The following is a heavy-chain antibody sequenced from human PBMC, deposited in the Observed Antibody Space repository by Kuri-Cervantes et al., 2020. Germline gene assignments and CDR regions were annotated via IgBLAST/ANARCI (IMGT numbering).Heavy chain of an antibody. D-gene: IGHD3-22*01. CDR2: IIPILGIA. CDR3: ARVHSSGYYYTYYYGMDV. J-gene: IGHJ6*02. CDR1: GGTFSSYT. Sequence: SVKVSCKASGGTFSSYTISWVRQAPGQGLEWMGRIIPILGIANYAQKFQGRVTITADKSTSTAYMELSSLRSDDTAVYYCARVHSSGYYYTYYYGMDVWGQGTTVTVSS. V-gene: IGHV1-69*02.